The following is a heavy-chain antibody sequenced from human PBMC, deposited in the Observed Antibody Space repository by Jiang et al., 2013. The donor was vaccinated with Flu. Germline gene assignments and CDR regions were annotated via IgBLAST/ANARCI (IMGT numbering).Heavy chain of an antibody. V-gene: IGHV1-18*01. Sequence: GAEVKKPGAVSDGLLQDFWLHLYQLWYQLVRQAPGQGLEWMGWISPYTGNTNEAQKLQGRVTMTTDTSTNTAYMEMRSLRVDDTAVYYCAGGSPADYGMDVWGQGTTVTVSS. CDR2: ISPYTGNT. J-gene: IGHJ6*02. CDR1: LHLYQLW. CDR3: AGGSPADYGMDV. D-gene: IGHD3-10*01.